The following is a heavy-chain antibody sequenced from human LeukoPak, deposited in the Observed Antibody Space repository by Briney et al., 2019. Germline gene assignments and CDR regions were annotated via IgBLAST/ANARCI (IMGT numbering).Heavy chain of an antibody. D-gene: IGHD3-3*01. J-gene: IGHJ6*02. CDR2: VYYSGYT. CDR3: ARHRGALFGPKDV. V-gene: IGHV4-39*01. CDR1: GGPISSRSYC. Sequence: SETLSLTCTVSGGPISSRSYCWGWIRQPPGKGLEWIGSVYYSGYTYYNPSLKSRVTMSVDTSKNQFSLKLSSVTAADTALYYCARHRGALFGPKDVWGQGTTVTVSS.